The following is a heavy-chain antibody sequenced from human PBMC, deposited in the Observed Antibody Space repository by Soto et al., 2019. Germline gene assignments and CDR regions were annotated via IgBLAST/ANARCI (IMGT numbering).Heavy chain of an antibody. CDR3: ARVYCSGGSCYLNDAFDI. D-gene: IGHD2-15*01. V-gene: IGHV5-51*03. Sequence: EVQLVQSGAEVKKPGESLKISCKGSGYSFTSYWIGWVRQMPGKGLEWMGIIYPGDSDTRYSPSFQGQVTISADKSISTAYLQWSSLKASDTAMYYCARVYCSGGSCYLNDAFDIWGQGTMVTVSS. CDR2: IYPGDSDT. CDR1: GYSFTSYW. J-gene: IGHJ3*02.